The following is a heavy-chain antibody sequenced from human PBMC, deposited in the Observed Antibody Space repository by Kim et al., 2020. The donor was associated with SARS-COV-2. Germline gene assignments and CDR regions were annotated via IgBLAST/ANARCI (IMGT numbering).Heavy chain of an antibody. CDR2: ISCNSGTI. Sequence: GGSLRLSCAASGFTFGSYAMHWVRQAPGKGLEWVAGISCNSGTIFYGQSVKGRVTISRDNAKSALYLQLRSLRPEDTAMYYCAKGGGAVADGVTPWGQDTLVPVSS. J-gene: IGHJ1*01. V-gene: IGHV3-9*01. CDR3: AKGGGAVADGVTP. CDR1: GFTFGSYA. D-gene: IGHD2-15*01.